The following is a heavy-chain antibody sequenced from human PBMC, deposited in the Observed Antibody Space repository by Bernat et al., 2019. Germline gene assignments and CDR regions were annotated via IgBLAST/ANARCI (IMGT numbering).Heavy chain of an antibody. CDR1: GFTFSTYA. D-gene: IGHD2-15*01. J-gene: IGHJ4*02. Sequence: VQLLESGGGLVQPGGSLRLSCEASGFTFSTYAMSWVRQAPGKGLEWVSGYSGSGTTEYADSVKGRFIISRDNSKNTLYLQMHSLRAEDTAVYYCARYSCTATNCHPRTFDYWGRGDLVTVSS. CDR3: ARYSCTATNCHPRTFDY. CDR2: YSGSGTT. V-gene: IGHV3-23*01.